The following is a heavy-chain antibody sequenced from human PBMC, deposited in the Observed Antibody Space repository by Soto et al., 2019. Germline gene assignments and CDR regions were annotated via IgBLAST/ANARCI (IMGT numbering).Heavy chain of an antibody. J-gene: IGHJ3*02. D-gene: IGHD1-26*01. CDR1: GGTFSSYA. Sequence: SVKVSCKASGGTFSSYAISWVRQAPGQGLEWMGGIIPIFGTANYAQKFQGRVTITADKSTSTAYMELSSLRSEDTAVYYCAGGPSVGATHAFDIWGQGTMVTVSS. V-gene: IGHV1-69*06. CDR3: AGGPSVGATHAFDI. CDR2: IIPIFGTA.